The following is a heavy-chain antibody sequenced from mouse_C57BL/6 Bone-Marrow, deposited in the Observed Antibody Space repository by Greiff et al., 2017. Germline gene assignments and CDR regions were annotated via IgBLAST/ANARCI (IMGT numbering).Heavy chain of an antibody. CDR1: GFSLTSYG. Sequence: QVQLKESGPGLVQPSQSLSITCTVSGFSLTSYGVHWVRQSPGKGLEWLGVIWSGGSTDYNAAFIARLGISKDNSKSQVFFKMNSLQADETDIYYCARSRGAMDYWGQGTSVTVSS. V-gene: IGHV2-2*01. CDR2: IWSGGST. CDR3: ARSRGAMDY. J-gene: IGHJ4*01.